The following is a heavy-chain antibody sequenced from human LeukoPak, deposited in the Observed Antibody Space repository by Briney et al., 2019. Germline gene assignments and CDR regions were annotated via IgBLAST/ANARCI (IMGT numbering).Heavy chain of an antibody. J-gene: IGHJ4*02. D-gene: IGHD3-10*01. Sequence: GGSLRLSCTASGFSFGTYAMHWVRQAPGKGFEWVAVISSDASITIYPDPMRGRFTISRDNSKNTLYLDMNNLRGEDTALYFCARDPIGGRPDYLDYWGQGTLVTVSS. V-gene: IGHV3-30*01. CDR1: GFSFGTYA. CDR3: ARDPIGGRPDYLDY. CDR2: ISSDASIT.